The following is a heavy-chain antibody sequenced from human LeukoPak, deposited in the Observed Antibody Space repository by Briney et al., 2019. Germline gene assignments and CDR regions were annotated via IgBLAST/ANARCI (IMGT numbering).Heavy chain of an antibody. CDR2: ISYDGSNK. V-gene: IGHV3-30*18. CDR3: AKGGWCLDP. J-gene: IGHJ5*02. CDR1: GFTFSSYG. D-gene: IGHD2-8*01. Sequence: GGSLRLSCAASGFTFSSYGMHWVRQAPGKGLEWVAVISYDGSNKYYADSVKGRFTIPRDNSKNTLYLQMNSLRAEDTAVYYCAKGGWCLDPWGQGTLVTVSS.